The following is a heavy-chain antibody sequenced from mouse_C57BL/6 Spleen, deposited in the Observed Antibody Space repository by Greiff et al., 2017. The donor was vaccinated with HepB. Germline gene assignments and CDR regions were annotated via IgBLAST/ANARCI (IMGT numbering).Heavy chain of an antibody. CDR1: GYTFTDYY. CDR2: INPNNGGT. Sequence: EVQLQQSGPELVKPGASVKISCKASGYTFTDYYMNWVKQSHGKSLEWIGDINPNNGGTSYNQKFKGKATLTVDKSSSTAYMELRSLTSEDSAVYYCARKRAYYSNFDWYFDVWGTGTTVTVSS. D-gene: IGHD2-5*01. J-gene: IGHJ1*03. CDR3: ARKRAYYSNFDWYFDV. V-gene: IGHV1-26*01.